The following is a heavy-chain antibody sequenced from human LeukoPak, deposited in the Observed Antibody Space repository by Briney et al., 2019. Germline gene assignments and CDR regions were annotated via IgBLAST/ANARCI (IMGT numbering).Heavy chain of an antibody. D-gene: IGHD1-7*01. V-gene: IGHV1-8*03. CDR1: GYTFTSYD. Sequence: ASVKVSCKASGYTFTSYDINWVRHATGQGLEWMGWMNPNSGNTGYAQKFQGRVTITRNTSISTAYMELSSLRSEDTAVYYCARTNWNYRDYYYYYMDVWGKGTTVTVSS. CDR3: ARTNWNYRDYYYYYMDV. J-gene: IGHJ6*03. CDR2: MNPNSGNT.